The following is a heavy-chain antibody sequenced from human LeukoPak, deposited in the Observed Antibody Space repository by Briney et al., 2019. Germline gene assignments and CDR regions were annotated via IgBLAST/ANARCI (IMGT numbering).Heavy chain of an antibody. CDR3: ARLRHDYVWGSYDY. CDR1: GFTFSSYV. CDR2: ISYDGSNE. V-gene: IGHV3-30*04. J-gene: IGHJ4*02. D-gene: IGHD3-16*01. Sequence: AGGSLRLSCAASGFTFSSYVMHWVRQAPGKGLEWAAIISYDGSNEYYADSVKGRFTISRDNSKNTLYLQMNSLRAEDTAVYYCARLRHDYVWGSYDYWGQGTLVAVSS.